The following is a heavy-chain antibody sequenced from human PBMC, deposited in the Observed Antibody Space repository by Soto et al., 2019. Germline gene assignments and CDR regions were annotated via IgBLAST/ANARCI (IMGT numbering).Heavy chain of an antibody. CDR2: IYNGVIT. J-gene: IGHJ4*02. V-gene: IGHV4-30-4*01. CDR1: GGSISTGDYY. Sequence: QVQLQESGPGLVKPSQTLSLACTVSGGSISTGDYYWTWIRQPPGKGLEWIGHIYNGVITYYNPSLKSRLSISGDTSKNQFSLKLSSVTAADTAVYYCARGLGNGGYYHFVSWGAGSLVTVSS. D-gene: IGHD3-3*01. CDR3: ARGLGNGGYYHFVS.